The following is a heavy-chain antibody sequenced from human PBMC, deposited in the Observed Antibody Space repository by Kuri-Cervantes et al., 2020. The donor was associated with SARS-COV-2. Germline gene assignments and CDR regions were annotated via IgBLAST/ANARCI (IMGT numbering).Heavy chain of an antibody. J-gene: IGHJ4*02. Sequence: GESLKISCVASGFTFSSSEMTWVRQAPGKGLEWVSYTRSSGSTENYADSVKGRFTISRDNAKKSLYLQMNSLRAEDTAVYYCAGDCSGGSCHFDYWGQGTLVTVSS. V-gene: IGHV3-48*03. CDR2: TRSSGSTE. CDR1: GFTFSSSE. D-gene: IGHD2-15*01. CDR3: AGDCSGGSCHFDY.